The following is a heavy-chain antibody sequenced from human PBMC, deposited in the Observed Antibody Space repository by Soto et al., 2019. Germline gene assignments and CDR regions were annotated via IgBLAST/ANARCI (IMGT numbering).Heavy chain of an antibody. Sequence: GGSLRLSCAASGFTFSNAWMSWVRQAPGKGLEWVGRIKSKTDGGTTDYAAPGKGRFTISRDDSKNTLYLQMNSLKTEDTAVYYCTTDFLVVVIPDYWGQGTLVTVSS. J-gene: IGHJ4*02. CDR3: TTDFLVVVIPDY. D-gene: IGHD3-22*01. CDR1: GFTFSNAW. V-gene: IGHV3-15*01. CDR2: IKSKTDGGTT.